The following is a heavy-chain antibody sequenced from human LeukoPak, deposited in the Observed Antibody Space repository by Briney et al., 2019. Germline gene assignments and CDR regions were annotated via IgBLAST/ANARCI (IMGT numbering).Heavy chain of an antibody. J-gene: IGHJ4*02. D-gene: IGHD7-27*01. CDR3: AKTLTGGYFDY. CDR2: ISKSGDHT. CDR1: GLTFNNYA. V-gene: IGHV3-23*01. Sequence: GGSLRLSCAVSGLTFNNYAMSWVRQAPGKGLEWVSAISKSGDHTYYAASAKGRFTIYRDNSKNTQYLQMNSLRAEDTAVYYCAKTLTGGYFDYWGQGTLVTVSS.